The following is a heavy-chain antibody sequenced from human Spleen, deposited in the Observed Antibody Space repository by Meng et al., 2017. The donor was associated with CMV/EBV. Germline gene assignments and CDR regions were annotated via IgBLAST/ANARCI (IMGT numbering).Heavy chain of an antibody. D-gene: IGHD4-23*01. J-gene: IGHJ6*02. CDR3: ARDLRYGGNSYYYYGMDV. Sequence: GESLKISCAASGFTFSNAWMSWVRQAPGKGLEWVGRIKSKTDGGTTDYAAPVKGRFTISRDDSKNTLYLQMNSLKTGDTAVYYCARDLRYGGNSYYYYGMDVWGQGTTVTVSS. CDR1: GFTFSNAW. V-gene: IGHV3-15*01. CDR2: IKSKTDGGTT.